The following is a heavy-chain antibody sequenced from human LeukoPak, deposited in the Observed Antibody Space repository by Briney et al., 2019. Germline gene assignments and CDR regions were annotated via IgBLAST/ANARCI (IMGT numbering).Heavy chain of an antibody. Sequence: GESLKISCKGSGYSFTNYWIGWVRQMPGKGLEWMGIIYPGDSDATYSPSFQGQVTISADKSISTAYLQWSSLKASDTAMYYCARSQYCSGGSCHTDSWGQGTLVTVSS. CDR3: ARSQYCSGGSCHTDS. D-gene: IGHD2-15*01. J-gene: IGHJ5*02. V-gene: IGHV5-51*01. CDR2: IYPGDSDA. CDR1: GYSFTNYW.